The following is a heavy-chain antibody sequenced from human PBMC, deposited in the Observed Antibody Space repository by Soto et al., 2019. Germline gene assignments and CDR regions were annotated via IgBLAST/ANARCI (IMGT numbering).Heavy chain of an antibody. Sequence: SETLSLTCTVSGGSISSSSYYWGWIRQPPGKGLEWIGSIYYSGSTYYNPSLKSRVTISVDTSKNQFSLKLSSVTAADTAVYYCARGYGDFDYWGQGTLVTVSS. CDR3: ARGYGDFDY. D-gene: IGHD4-17*01. CDR1: GGSISSSSYY. CDR2: IYYSGST. J-gene: IGHJ4*02. V-gene: IGHV4-39*01.